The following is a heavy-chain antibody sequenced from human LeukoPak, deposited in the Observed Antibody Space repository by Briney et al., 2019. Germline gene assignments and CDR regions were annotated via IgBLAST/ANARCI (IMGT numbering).Heavy chain of an antibody. D-gene: IGHD2-15*01. CDR3: AKELGYCSGGSCPFDY. J-gene: IGHJ4*02. CDR2: ISGSGGST. V-gene: IGHV3-23*01. Sequence: GGSLRLSCAASGVTFSSYAMSWVRQDPGKGLEWLSDISGSGGSTYYADSVKGRFTISRDNSKNTLYLQMNSLRAEDTAVYYCAKELGYCSGGSCPFDYWGQGTLVTVSS. CDR1: GVTFSSYA.